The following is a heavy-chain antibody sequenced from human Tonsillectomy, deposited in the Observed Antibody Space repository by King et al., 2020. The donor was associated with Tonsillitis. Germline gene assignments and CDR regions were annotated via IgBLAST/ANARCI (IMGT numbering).Heavy chain of an antibody. D-gene: IGHD1-26*01. CDR2: ITDRGSKT. CDR1: GFAFSSYA. Sequence: VQLVESGGAWVQPGGSLRLSCAASGFAFSSYAMSWVRQAPGKGPEWVSAITDRGSKTYYADSVGGRLTISRDNSKNTLYLQMNSLRAEDTAIYYCARGSWGVGPYYGMDVWGRGTTVTVSS. J-gene: IGHJ6*02. V-gene: IGHV3-23*04. CDR3: ARGSWGVGPYYGMDV.